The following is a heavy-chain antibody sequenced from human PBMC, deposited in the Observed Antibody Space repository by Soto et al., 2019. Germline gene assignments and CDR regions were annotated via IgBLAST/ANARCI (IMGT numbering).Heavy chain of an antibody. D-gene: IGHD2-21*02. CDR1: GFSFNDYS. CDR2: ISSGGHT. J-gene: IGHJ4*02. V-gene: IGHV3-23*01. Sequence: GGSLRLSCAASGFSFNDYSMTWIRQAPGKGLEWVSDISSGGHTNYADSVKGRFTISRDNSKDTLYLQMNSLRAEDTALYYCAKVQEFCGFNCYIVDSWGQGVLVTVSS. CDR3: AKVQEFCGFNCYIVDS.